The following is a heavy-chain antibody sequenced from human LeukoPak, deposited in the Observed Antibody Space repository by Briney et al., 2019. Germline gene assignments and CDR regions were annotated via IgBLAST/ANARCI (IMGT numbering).Heavy chain of an antibody. D-gene: IGHD6-13*01. Sequence: GSLRLSCAASGFTFSNAWMSWVRQAPGKGLEWGGRIKSKTDGGTTDYAAPVKGRFTISRDDSKNTLYLQMNSLKPEDTAVYYCTTDTCDRRAGHVDYWGQGTLVTVSS. CDR2: IKSKTDGGTT. V-gene: IGHV3-15*01. CDR1: GFTFSNAW. CDR3: TTDTCDRRAGHVDY. J-gene: IGHJ4*02.